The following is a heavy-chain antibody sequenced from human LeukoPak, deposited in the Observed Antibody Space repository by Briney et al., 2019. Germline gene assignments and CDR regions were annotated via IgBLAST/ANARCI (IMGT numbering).Heavy chain of an antibody. D-gene: IGHD1-1*01. V-gene: IGHV4-39*01. CDR2: IYYSGST. CDR1: GGSISSSSYY. CDR3: ARHFGRRDWYYFDY. J-gene: IGHJ4*02. Sequence: KPSETLSLTCTVSGGSISSSSYYWGWIRQPPGKGLEWIGSIYYSGSTYYNPSLKSRVTISVDTSKNQFSLKLSSVTAADTAVYYCARHFGRRDWYYFDYWGQGPLVPVSS.